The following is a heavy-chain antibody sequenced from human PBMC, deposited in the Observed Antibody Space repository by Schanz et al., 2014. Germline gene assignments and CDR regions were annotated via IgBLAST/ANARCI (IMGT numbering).Heavy chain of an antibody. V-gene: IGHV3-NL1*01. Sequence: LVESGGGVVQPGRSLRLSCAASGFTFSSYGMHWVRQVPGKGLEWVSVIAGDGGGPNYVDSVKGRFTISRDNSDNTLYLQMNNLRAEDTAVYYCARGSGTFDSWGQGTLVTVSS. CDR2: IAGDGGGP. CDR3: ARGSGTFDS. CDR1: GFTFSSYG. J-gene: IGHJ4*02. D-gene: IGHD3-3*01.